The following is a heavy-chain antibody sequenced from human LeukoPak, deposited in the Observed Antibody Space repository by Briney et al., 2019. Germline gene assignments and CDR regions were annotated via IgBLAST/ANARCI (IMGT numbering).Heavy chain of an antibody. CDR3: AKGPAMVRGTFDP. CDR1: GFTFSSYD. D-gene: IGHD3-10*01. Sequence: GGSLRLSCAASGFTFSSYDMSWVRQAPGKGLEWVSAISGSGGSTYYADSVKGRFTISRDNSKSTLYLQMNSLRAEETAVYYCAKGPAMVRGTFDPWGQGTLVTVSS. J-gene: IGHJ5*02. CDR2: ISGSGGST. V-gene: IGHV3-23*01.